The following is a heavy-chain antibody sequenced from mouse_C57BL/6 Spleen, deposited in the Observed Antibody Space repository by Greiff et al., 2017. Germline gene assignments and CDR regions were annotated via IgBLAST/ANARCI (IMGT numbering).Heavy chain of an antibody. CDR1: GFSLTSYG. V-gene: IGHV2-6-1*01. Sequence: VKLMESGPGLVAPSQSLSITCTVSGFSLTSYGVHWVRQPPGKGLEWLVVIWSDGSTTYNSALKSRLSISKDNSKSQVFLTMNSLQTDDTAMYYCARQGYSNYYAMDYWGQGTSVTVSS. CDR3: ARQGYSNYYAMDY. J-gene: IGHJ4*01. D-gene: IGHD2-5*01. CDR2: IWSDGST.